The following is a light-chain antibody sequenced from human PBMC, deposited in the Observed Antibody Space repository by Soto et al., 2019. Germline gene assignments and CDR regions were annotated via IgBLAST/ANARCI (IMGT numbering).Light chain of an antibody. CDR3: CSYAGSYTLI. Sequence: QSVLTQPRSVSGSPGQSVIVSCTGTRNDVGGYNYVSWYQQHPGKAPKLIISDVTNRPSGVPDRFSGSKSGNTASLTISGLQADDEAEYYCCSYAGSYTLIFGGGTQLTVL. CDR2: DVT. J-gene: IGLJ2*01. CDR1: RNDVGGYNY. V-gene: IGLV2-11*01.